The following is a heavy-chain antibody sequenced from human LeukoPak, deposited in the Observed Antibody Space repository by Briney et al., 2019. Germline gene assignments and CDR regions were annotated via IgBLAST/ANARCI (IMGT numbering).Heavy chain of an antibody. J-gene: IGHJ5*02. V-gene: IGHV1-69*13. CDR3: AREYCGGDCYKGWFDP. D-gene: IGHD2-21*01. Sequence: SVKVSCKASGGTFSSYAISWVRQAPGQGLEWMGGIIPIFGTTNYAQKFQGRVTITADESTSTAYMELSSLRSEDTAVYYCAREYCGGDCYKGWFDPWGQGTLVTVSS. CDR2: IIPIFGTT. CDR1: GGTFSSYA.